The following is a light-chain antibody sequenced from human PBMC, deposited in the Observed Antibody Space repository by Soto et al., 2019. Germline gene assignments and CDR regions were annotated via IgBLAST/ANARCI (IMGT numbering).Light chain of an antibody. V-gene: IGLV2-14*01. J-gene: IGLJ1*01. CDR1: SSDVGRYTY. CDR2: DVY. Sequence: QSALTQPASVSGSPGQSITISCAGTSSDVGRYTYVSWYQQHPGKAPKLIIYDVYNRPSGVSTRFSGSKSGSTASLTISGLQSQDEADYYCTSYTSTSTPYVFGVGTKVTVL. CDR3: TSYTSTSTPYV.